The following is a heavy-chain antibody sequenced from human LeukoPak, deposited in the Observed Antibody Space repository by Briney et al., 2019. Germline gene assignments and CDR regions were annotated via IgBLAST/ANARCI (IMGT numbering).Heavy chain of an antibody. CDR1: GYTFTNFY. V-gene: IGHV1-46*01. J-gene: IGHJ4*02. Sequence: ASVKVSCKASGYTFTNFYMHWVRQVPGQGLEWMGILNPRGGSATSAQKFQGRLTMTRDTSTSTVYMELSRLRSEDTAVYYCARDYHGSGSLTTFDYWGQGTLVTVS. CDR2: LNPRGGSA. D-gene: IGHD3-10*01. CDR3: ARDYHGSGSLTTFDY.